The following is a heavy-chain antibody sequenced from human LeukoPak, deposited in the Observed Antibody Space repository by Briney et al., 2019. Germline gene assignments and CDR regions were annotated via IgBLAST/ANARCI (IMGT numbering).Heavy chain of an antibody. V-gene: IGHV1-58*02. CDR1: GFTFTSSA. Sequence: ASVKVTYKASGFTFTSSAMQWVRQARGQRLEWIGWIVVGSSNTNYAQKFQERVTITWDMSTSTAYMELSSLRSEDTAVYYCAATIAADTVYYGMDVWGQGTTVTVSS. CDR2: IVVGSSNT. CDR3: AATIAADTVYYGMDV. D-gene: IGHD6-13*01. J-gene: IGHJ6*02.